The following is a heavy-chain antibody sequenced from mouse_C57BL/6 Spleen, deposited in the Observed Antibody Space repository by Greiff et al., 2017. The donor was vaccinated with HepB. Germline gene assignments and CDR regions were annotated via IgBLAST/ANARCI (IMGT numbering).Heavy chain of an antibody. J-gene: IGHJ2*01. D-gene: IGHD1-1*02. CDR2: INPNNGGT. Sequence: VQLQQSGPELVKPGASVKIPCKASGYTFTDYNMDWVKQSHGKSLEWIGDINPNNGGTIYNQKFKGKATLTVDKSSSTAYMELRSLTSEDTAVYYCARLGMGRWYYFDYWGQGTTLTVSS. CDR3: ARLGMGRWYYFDY. V-gene: IGHV1-18*01. CDR1: GYTFTDYN.